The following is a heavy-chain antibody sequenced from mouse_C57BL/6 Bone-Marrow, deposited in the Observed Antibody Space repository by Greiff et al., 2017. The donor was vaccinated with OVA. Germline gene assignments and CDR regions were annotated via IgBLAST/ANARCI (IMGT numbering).Heavy chain of an antibody. D-gene: IGHD2-1*01. CDR2: IYPGDGDT. Sequence: VKLMESGPELVKPGASVKISCKASGYAFSSSWMNWVKQRPGKGLEWIGRIYPGDGDTNYNGKFKGKATLTADKSSSTAYMQLSSLTSEDSAVYFCASYGNYGWGQGTSVTVSS. V-gene: IGHV1-82*01. CDR1: GYAFSSSW. J-gene: IGHJ4*01. CDR3: ASYGNYG.